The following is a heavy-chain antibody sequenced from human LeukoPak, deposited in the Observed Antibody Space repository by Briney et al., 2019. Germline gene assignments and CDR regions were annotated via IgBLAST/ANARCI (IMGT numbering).Heavy chain of an antibody. Sequence: KPGESLKISCNGSGYSFTSYWIGWVRQMPGKGLEWMGIIYPGDSDTRYSPSFQGQVTISADKSISTAYLQWSSLKASDTAMYYCARDYGIVGATRGAFDLWGQGTMVTVSS. CDR2: IYPGDSDT. CDR3: ARDYGIVGATRGAFDL. J-gene: IGHJ3*01. CDR1: GYSFTSYW. D-gene: IGHD1-26*01. V-gene: IGHV5-51*01.